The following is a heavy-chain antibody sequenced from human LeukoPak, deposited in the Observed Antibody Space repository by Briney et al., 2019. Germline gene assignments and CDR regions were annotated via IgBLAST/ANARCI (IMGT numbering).Heavy chain of an antibody. CDR3: ARDLGYYDSSGYSYFDY. Sequence: GGSLRLSCAASGFTFSSYSMNWVRQAPGKGLEWVSSISRSGSYIYYADSVKGRFTISRDNAKNSLYLQMNSLRAEDTAVYYCARDLGYYDSSGYSYFDYWGQGALVTVSS. J-gene: IGHJ4*02. CDR1: GFTFSSYS. D-gene: IGHD3-22*01. V-gene: IGHV3-21*01. CDR2: ISRSGSYI.